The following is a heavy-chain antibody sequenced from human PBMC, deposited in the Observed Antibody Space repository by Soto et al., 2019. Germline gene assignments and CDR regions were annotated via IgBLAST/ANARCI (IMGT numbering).Heavy chain of an antibody. CDR1: GYTFTSYA. J-gene: IGHJ4*02. CDR3: ARSPWIQLLPPHPFDY. V-gene: IGHV1-3*01. D-gene: IGHD5-18*01. Sequence: QVQLVQSGAEAKKPGASVKVSCKASGYTFTSYAMHWVRQAPGQRLEWMGWINAGNGNTKYSQKFQGRVTITRDTSASTAYMELSSLRSEDTAVYYCARSPWIQLLPPHPFDYWGQGTLVTVSS. CDR2: INAGNGNT.